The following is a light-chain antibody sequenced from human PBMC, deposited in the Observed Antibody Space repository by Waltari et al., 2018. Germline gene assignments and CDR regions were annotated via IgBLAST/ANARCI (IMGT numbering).Light chain of an antibody. CDR1: SNDVGGYNS. V-gene: IGLV2-14*01. CDR3: SSQSINDVVL. CDR2: DVS. J-gene: IGLJ2*01. Sequence: QSVLTQPASVSGSPGQSVTIFCAGTSNDVGGYNSVSWYQEHPGQAPRVIIYDVSDRPSVVSDRFSGSKAGNSASLTISGLQAEDEADYYCSSQSINDVVLFGGGTKLTVL.